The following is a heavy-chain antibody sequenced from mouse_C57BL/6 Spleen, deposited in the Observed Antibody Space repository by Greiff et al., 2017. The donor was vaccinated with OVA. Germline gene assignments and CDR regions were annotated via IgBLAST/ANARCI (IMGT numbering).Heavy chain of an antibody. CDR2: INPSSGYT. J-gene: IGHJ2*01. V-gene: IGHV1-4*01. Sequence: VQLQQSGAELARPGASVKMSCKASGYTFTSYTMHWVKQRPGQGLEWIGYINPSSGYTKYNQKFKDKATLTADKSSSTAYMQLSSLTSEDSAVYYCAREGVTTVVADYFDYWGQGTTRTVSS. CDR3: AREGVTTVVADYFDY. CDR1: GYTFTSYT. D-gene: IGHD1-1*01.